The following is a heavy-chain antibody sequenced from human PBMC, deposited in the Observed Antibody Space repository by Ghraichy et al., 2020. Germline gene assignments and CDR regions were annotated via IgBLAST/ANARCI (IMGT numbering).Heavy chain of an antibody. CDR2: IIPIFGTA. Sequence: SVKVSCKASGGTFSSYAISWVRQAPGQGLEWMGGIIPIFGTANYAQKFQGRVTITADKSTSTAYMELSSLRSEDTAVYYCASSRSFIKGLAVAGIQDDNPYYDYMDVWGKGTTVTVSS. CDR3: ASSRSFIKGLAVAGIQDDNPYYDYMDV. CDR1: GGTFSSYA. D-gene: IGHD6-19*01. J-gene: IGHJ6*03. V-gene: IGHV1-69*06.